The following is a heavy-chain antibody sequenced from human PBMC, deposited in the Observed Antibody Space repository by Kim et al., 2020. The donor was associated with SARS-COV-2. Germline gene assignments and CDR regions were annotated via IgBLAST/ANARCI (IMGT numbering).Heavy chain of an antibody. CDR1: GFTFSNAW. CDR3: TTEWEPPAEYFQH. J-gene: IGHJ1*01. CDR2: IKSKTDGGTT. D-gene: IGHD1-26*01. V-gene: IGHV3-15*01. Sequence: GGSLRLSCAASGFTFSNAWMSWVRQAPGKGLEWVGRIKSKTDGGTTDYAAPVKGRFTISRDDSKNTLYLQMNSLKTEDTAVYYCTTEWEPPAEYFQHWGQGTLVTVSS.